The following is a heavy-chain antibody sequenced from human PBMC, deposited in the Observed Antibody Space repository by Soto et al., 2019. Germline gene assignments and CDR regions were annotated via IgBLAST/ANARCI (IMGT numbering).Heavy chain of an antibody. Sequence: LSLTCAVSGGSISSSNWWSWVRQPPGKGLEWIGEIYHSGSTNYNPSLKSRVTISVDKSKNQFSLKLSSVTAADTAVYYCAREVEWELLPVAFDIWGQGTMVTVS. D-gene: IGHD1-26*01. CDR3: AREVEWELLPVAFDI. CDR2: IYHSGST. V-gene: IGHV4-4*02. J-gene: IGHJ3*02. CDR1: GGSISSSNW.